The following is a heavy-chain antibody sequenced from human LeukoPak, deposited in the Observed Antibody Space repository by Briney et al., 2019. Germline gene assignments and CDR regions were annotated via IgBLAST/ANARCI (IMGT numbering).Heavy chain of an antibody. J-gene: IGHJ4*02. CDR3: ARSPYGITAFDY. D-gene: IGHD3-10*01. Sequence: GGSLRLSCAASGFTFSSYAMSWVRQAPGKGLEWVSAISGSGGSTYYADSVKGRFTISRDNSKNTLYLQMNSLRAEDTAVYYCARSPYGITAFDYWGQGTLVTVSS. V-gene: IGHV3-23*01. CDR2: ISGSGGST. CDR1: GFTFSSYA.